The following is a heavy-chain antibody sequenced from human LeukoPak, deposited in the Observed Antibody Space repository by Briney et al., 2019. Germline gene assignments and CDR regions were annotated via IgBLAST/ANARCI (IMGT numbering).Heavy chain of an antibody. Sequence: PGGSLRFSCAASGFTVSNNHMNWVRQAPGKGLEWVSVIYSGGFTYYSDSVKGRFTISRDNSKNTLYLQMNSLRAEDTAVYYCARRALRGQGTLVTVSS. CDR2: IYSGGFT. CDR1: GFTVSNNH. V-gene: IGHV3-53*01. CDR3: ARRAL. J-gene: IGHJ4*02.